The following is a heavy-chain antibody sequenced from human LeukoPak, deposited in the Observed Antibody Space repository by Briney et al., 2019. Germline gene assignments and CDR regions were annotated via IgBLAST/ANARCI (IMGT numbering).Heavy chain of an antibody. D-gene: IGHD3-22*01. CDR1: GFTFSSYT. CDR3: AKAHIDGDGYYYFDY. CDR2: ITTSDGNT. J-gene: IGHJ4*02. Sequence: GGSLRLSCAASGFTFSSYTMSWVRQAPGKGLEWVSTITTSDGNTYYADSVKGRFTVSRDNSKNTLFLQMNSLRAEDTAVYYCAKAHIDGDGYYYFDYWGQGTLVSVSS. V-gene: IGHV3-23*01.